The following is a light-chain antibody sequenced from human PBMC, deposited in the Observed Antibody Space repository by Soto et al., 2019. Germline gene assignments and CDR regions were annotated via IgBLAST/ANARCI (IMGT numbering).Light chain of an antibody. J-gene: IGKJ4*01. CDR3: QQYNFWPLA. Sequence: EIVMTQSPATLSVSPGERATLSCRASQSVSSNLAWYQQKPGQTPKLLIYVASTRATGIPARFSGGRSGTAFTLTISTLQSEDFAAYYYQQYNFWPLAFGVGTKVEFK. CDR2: VAS. CDR1: QSVSSN. V-gene: IGKV3-15*01.